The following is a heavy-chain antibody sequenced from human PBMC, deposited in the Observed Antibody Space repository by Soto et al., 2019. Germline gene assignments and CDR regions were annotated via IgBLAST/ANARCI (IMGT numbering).Heavy chain of an antibody. CDR3: AHYDSSGYFSHFDS. D-gene: IGHD3-22*01. Sequence: QIALQESGPTVVKPTPTLTLTCTFSGFSLTTTGVGVGWIRHAPGKPLEWLAMVYWNDERRYSPSLKSRLTITQDTSKNQVVLTMTYMDPVDTATYFCAHYDSSGYFSHFDSWGQGTLVTVSS. V-gene: IGHV2-5*01. CDR2: VYWNDER. CDR1: GFSLTTTGVG. J-gene: IGHJ4*02.